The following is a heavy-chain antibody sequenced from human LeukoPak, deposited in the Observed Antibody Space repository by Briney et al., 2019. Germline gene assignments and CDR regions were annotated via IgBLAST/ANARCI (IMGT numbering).Heavy chain of an antibody. V-gene: IGHV3-30*14. CDR3: ARGTRPRAAAGNYYYYMDV. D-gene: IGHD6-13*01. CDR2: ISYDGSNK. Sequence: PGGSLRLSCAASGFTFSNYAMHWVRQAPGKGLEWVAVISYDGSNKYYADSVKGRFTISRDNSKNMLYLQMNSLRAEDTAVYYCARGTRPRAAAGNYYYYMDVWGKGTTVTVSS. CDR1: GFTFSNYA. J-gene: IGHJ6*03.